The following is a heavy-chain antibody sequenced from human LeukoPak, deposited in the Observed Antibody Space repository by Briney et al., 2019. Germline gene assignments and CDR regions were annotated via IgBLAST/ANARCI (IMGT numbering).Heavy chain of an antibody. V-gene: IGHV4-31*03. D-gene: IGHD6-13*01. Sequence: PSDTLSLTCTVSGGSISSGGYYWSWIRQPPGKGLEWIGYIYYSGSTYYNPSLKSRVTISVDTSKNQFSLKLSSVTAADTAVYYCAREAAGFYYYYYGMDVWGQGTTVTVSS. CDR3: AREAAGFYYYYYGMDV. CDR2: IYYSGST. CDR1: GGSISSGGYY. J-gene: IGHJ6*02.